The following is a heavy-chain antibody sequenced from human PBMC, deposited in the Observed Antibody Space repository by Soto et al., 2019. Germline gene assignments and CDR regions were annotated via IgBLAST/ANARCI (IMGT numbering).Heavy chain of an antibody. CDR3: AREPLDIVVVPAAETLNWFDP. CDR1: GGTFSSYT. Sequence: SVKVSCKASGGTFSSYTISWVRQAPGQGLEWMGRIIPILGIANYAQKFQGRVTITADKSTSTAYMELSSLRSEDTAVYYCAREPLDIVVVPAAETLNWFDPWGQGTLVTVSS. CDR2: IIPILGIA. J-gene: IGHJ5*02. D-gene: IGHD2-2*03. V-gene: IGHV1-69*04.